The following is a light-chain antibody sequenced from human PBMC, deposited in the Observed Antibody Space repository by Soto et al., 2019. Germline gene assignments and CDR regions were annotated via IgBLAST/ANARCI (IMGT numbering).Light chain of an antibody. CDR1: SSDVGGYNY. V-gene: IGLV2-14*01. CDR2: DVS. CDR3: SSYTSSSTLYV. J-gene: IGLJ1*01. Sequence: QSLLTQPASVSGSPGQSITISCTGTSSDVGGYNYVSWYQQHPGKAPKLMIYDVSNRPSGVSNRFSGPKSGNTASLTISGLQAEDEADYYCSSYTSSSTLYVFGTGTKVTVL.